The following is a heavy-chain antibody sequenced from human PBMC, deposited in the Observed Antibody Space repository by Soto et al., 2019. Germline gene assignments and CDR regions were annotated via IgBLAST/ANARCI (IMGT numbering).Heavy chain of an antibody. CDR1: GVSVSTNY. CDR2: IYKDGRDATHGST. CDR3: ARGPLYLGESPPVNYYFDY. Sequence: GVSLRLSCTGAGVSVSTNYMRWVRQAPGKGLEWVAVIYKDGRDATHGSTYYADSVKDRFVISRDNSRNTLFLQMNSLRAEDTAVYYCARGPLYLGESPPVNYYFDYWGQGTLVTVSS. V-gene: IGHV3-66*01. D-gene: IGHD3-10*01. J-gene: IGHJ4*02.